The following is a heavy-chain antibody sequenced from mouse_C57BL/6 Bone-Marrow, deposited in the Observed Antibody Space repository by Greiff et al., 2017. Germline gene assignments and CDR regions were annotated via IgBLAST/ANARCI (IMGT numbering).Heavy chain of an antibody. J-gene: IGHJ4*01. Sequence: EVQLQQSGPELVKPGASVKISCKASGYTFTDYYMNWVKQSHGKSLEWIGDINPNNGGTSYNQKFKGKAPLTVDKSSSTAYMELRSLTSEDSAVYYCARKAGTSMDYWGQGTSVTVSS. D-gene: IGHD3-3*01. CDR2: INPNNGGT. V-gene: IGHV1-26*01. CDR1: GYTFTDYY. CDR3: ARKAGTSMDY.